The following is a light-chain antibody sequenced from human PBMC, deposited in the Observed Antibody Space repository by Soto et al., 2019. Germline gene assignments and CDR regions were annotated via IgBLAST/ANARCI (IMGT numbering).Light chain of an antibody. J-gene: IGLJ1*01. CDR1: SSDVGGYNY. CDR2: DFS. CDR3: PSYTRTSTHV. Sequence: QSVLTQPASVSGSPGQSITISCTGNSSDVGGYNYVSWYQQHPGKAPKLMIYDFSNGPSGVCNRFLCSASAKTGSLTRAGLQSEDKADYYCPSYTRTSTHVVGTGTKVTVL. V-gene: IGLV2-14*01.